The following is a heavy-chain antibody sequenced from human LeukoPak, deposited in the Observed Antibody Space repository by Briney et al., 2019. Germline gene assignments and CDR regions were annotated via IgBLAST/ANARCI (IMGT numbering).Heavy chain of an antibody. CDR1: GYTFTSYA. D-gene: IGHD3-16*01. V-gene: IGHV1-3*01. CDR2: INAGNGNT. CDR3: ARPLGSQGSYPLYNY. J-gene: IGHJ4*02. Sequence: GASVKVSCKASGYTFTSYAMHWVRQAPGQRLEWMGWINAGNGNTKYSQKFQGRVTITRDTSASTAYMELSNLRSEDTAVYYCARPLGSQGSYPLYNYWGQGTLVTVSS.